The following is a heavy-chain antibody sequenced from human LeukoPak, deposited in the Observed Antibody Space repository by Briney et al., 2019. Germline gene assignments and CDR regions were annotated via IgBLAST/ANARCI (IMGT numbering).Heavy chain of an antibody. J-gene: IGHJ4*02. Sequence: SETLSLTCAVSGGSISSSNWWSWVRQPPGKGLEWIGEIYHSGSTNYNPSLKSRVTISVDKSKNQFSLKLSSVTAADTAVYYCARAVLSGSYLSLDYWGQGTLVTVSS. CDR3: ARAVLSGSYLSLDY. CDR1: GGSISSSNW. CDR2: IYHSGST. D-gene: IGHD1-26*01. V-gene: IGHV4-4*02.